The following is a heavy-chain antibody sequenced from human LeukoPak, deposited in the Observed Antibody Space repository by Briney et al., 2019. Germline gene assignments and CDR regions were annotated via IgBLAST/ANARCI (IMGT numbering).Heavy chain of an antibody. CDR1: GYTFTDYY. V-gene: IGHV1-2*02. J-gene: IGHJ3*02. CDR3: ARGGNTGDAFDI. Sequence: ASVKVSCKASGYTFTDYYMHWVRQAPGQGLEWMGWINPNGGGTNYAQKFQGRVTMTRDTSITTAYMELSRLRSDDTAVYFCARGGNTGDAFDIWGQGTMVTVSS. CDR2: INPNGGGT. D-gene: IGHD4-23*01.